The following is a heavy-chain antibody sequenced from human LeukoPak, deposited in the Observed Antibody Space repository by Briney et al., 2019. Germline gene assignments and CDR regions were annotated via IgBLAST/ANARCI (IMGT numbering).Heavy chain of an antibody. D-gene: IGHD6-13*01. Sequence: GGSLRLSCAASGFTFSSYGMHWVRQAPGKGLEWVAVISYDGSNKYYADSVKGRFTISRDNSKNTLYLQMNSLRAEDTAVYHCAKDYSDSSSWYVGANWFDPWGQGTLVTVSS. V-gene: IGHV3-30*18. CDR2: ISYDGSNK. CDR1: GFTFSSYG. CDR3: AKDYSDSSSWYVGANWFDP. J-gene: IGHJ5*02.